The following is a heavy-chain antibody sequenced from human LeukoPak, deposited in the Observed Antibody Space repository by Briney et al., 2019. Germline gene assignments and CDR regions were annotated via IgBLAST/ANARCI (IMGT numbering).Heavy chain of an antibody. CDR1: GFTFSSYA. V-gene: IGHV3-23*01. Sequence: GGSLRLSCAASGFTFSSYAMSWVHQAPGKGLEWVSTLSGSGSTTYYADSVKGRFTISRDNSKNTLCLQMNSLRADDTAVYFCAKDRYSSSWYYFDYWGQGTLVTVSS. J-gene: IGHJ4*02. CDR2: LSGSGSTT. D-gene: IGHD6-13*01. CDR3: AKDRYSSSWYYFDY.